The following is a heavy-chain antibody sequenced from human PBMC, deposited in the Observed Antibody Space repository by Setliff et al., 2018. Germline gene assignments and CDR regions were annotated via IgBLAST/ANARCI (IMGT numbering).Heavy chain of an antibody. V-gene: IGHV4-59*08. J-gene: IGHJ6*03. CDR3: ARMTGFAYMDV. Sequence: SETLSLTCTVSGGSIISHYWSWIRQTPGKGLEWIGYIYYSGTTNYNPSLKSRVTISLDTSKSQFFLKLNSVTAADTGVYYCARMTGFAYMDVWGKGTPVTVSS. CDR2: IYYSGTT. CDR1: GGSIISHY.